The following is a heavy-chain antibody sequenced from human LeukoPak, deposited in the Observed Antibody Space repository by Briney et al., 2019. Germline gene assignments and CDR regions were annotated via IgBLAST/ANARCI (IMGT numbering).Heavy chain of an antibody. CDR2: INPNSGGT. CDR3: ARGHPPYCSSTSCAEDWFDP. Sequence: ASVKVSCKASGYTFTGYYMHWVQQAPGQGLEWMGWINPNSGGTNYAQKFQGRVTMTRDTSISTAYMELSRLRSDDTAVYYCARGHPPYCSSTSCAEDWFDPWGQGTLVTVSS. CDR1: GYTFTGYY. V-gene: IGHV1-2*02. J-gene: IGHJ5*02. D-gene: IGHD2-2*01.